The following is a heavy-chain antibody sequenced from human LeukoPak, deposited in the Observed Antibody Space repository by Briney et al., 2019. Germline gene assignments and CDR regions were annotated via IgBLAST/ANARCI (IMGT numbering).Heavy chain of an antibody. Sequence: SETLSLTCTVSGGSISSSSYYWGWLRQPPGKGLEWIGSCYYSGSTYYNQSLKSRVTISVDPSKNQFSLKLRSVTAADTAVYYCASLGVYDSSGYYYWGQGTLVTVSS. CDR3: ASLGVYDSSGYYY. CDR2: CYYSGST. CDR1: GGSISSSSYY. J-gene: IGHJ4*02. D-gene: IGHD3-22*01. V-gene: IGHV4-39*07.